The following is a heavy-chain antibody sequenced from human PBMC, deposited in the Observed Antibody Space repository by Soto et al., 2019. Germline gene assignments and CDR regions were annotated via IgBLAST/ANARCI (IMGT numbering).Heavy chain of an antibody. CDR1: GFTFSSYA. J-gene: IGHJ6*03. D-gene: IGHD7-27*01. Sequence: GGSLRLSCAASGFTFSSYAMHWVRQAPGKGLEWVAVISYDGSNKYYADSVKGRFTISRDNSKNTLYLQMNSLRAEDTAVYYCAREGIPWGYYYYYMDVWDKGTTVTVSS. CDR3: AREGIPWGYYYYYMDV. V-gene: IGHV3-30*04. CDR2: ISYDGSNK.